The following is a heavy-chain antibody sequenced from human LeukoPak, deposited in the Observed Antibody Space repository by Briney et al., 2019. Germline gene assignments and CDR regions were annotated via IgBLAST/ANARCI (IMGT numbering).Heavy chain of an antibody. CDR2: ISSSSRSSTI. V-gene: IGHV3-48*01. D-gene: IGHD1-1*01. J-gene: IGHJ4*02. CDR1: RFTFSSYS. Sequence: PGGSLRLSCAASRFTFSSYSMNWVRQAPGKGLEWVSYISSSSRSSTIYYADSVKGRFTISRDNAKNSLYLQMNSLRAEDTAVYYCARVDYTNWYSFDYWGQGTLVTVSS. CDR3: ARVDYTNWYSFDY.